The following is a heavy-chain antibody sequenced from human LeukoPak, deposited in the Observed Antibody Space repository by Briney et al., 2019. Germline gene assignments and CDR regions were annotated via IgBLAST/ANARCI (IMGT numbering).Heavy chain of an antibody. J-gene: IGHJ4*02. CDR2: ISYDGSNK. V-gene: IGHV3-30-3*01. CDR1: GFTFNSYA. D-gene: IGHD3-22*01. Sequence: GGSLRLSCAASGFTFNSYAMHWVRQAPGKGLEWVAVISYDGSNKYYADSVKGRFTISRDNSKNTLYLQMNSLRAEDTAVYYCARDGPDSSGYYFDYWGQGTLVTVSS. CDR3: ARDGPDSSGYYFDY.